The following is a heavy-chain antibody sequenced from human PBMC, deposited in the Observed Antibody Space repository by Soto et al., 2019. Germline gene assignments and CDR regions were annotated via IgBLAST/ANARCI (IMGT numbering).Heavy chain of an antibody. CDR1: GFTFSTYW. CDR2: IKPDGSDK. J-gene: IGHJ4*02. Sequence: GGSLRLSCAASGFTFSTYWMSWVRQAPGKGLEWVANIKPDGSDKNYVDSVKGRFTISRDDAKNSLFLQMNSLRAEDTAMYYCARGGWYPDYWGQGTLVTVSS. D-gene: IGHD6-19*01. CDR3: ARGGWYPDY. V-gene: IGHV3-7*01.